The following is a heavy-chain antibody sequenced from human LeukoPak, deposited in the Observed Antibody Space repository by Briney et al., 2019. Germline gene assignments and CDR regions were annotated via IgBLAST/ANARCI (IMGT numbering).Heavy chain of an antibody. V-gene: IGHV3-30*02. CDR2: IRYDGSNK. CDR3: AKDSMWAAVFSPFDY. J-gene: IGHJ4*02. CDR1: GFTFSSYG. D-gene: IGHD6-13*01. Sequence: GGSLRLSCAASGFTFSSYGMHWVRQAPGKGLEWVAFIRYDGSNKYYADSVKGRFTISRDNSKNTLYLQMNSLRAEDTAVYYCAKDSMWAAVFSPFDYWGQGTLVTVSS.